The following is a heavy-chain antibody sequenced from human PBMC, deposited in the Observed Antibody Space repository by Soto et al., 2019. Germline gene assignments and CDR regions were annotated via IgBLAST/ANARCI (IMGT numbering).Heavy chain of an antibody. CDR2: IFYGGST. J-gene: IGHJ6*02. D-gene: IGHD4-4*01. CDR1: GGSVSSGSYY. V-gene: IGHV4-61*01. Sequence: SETLSLTCTVSGGSVSSGSYYWSWIRQPPWKGLEWIGYIFYGGSTNYNPSLKSRVTISVDTSKNQFSLKLSSVTAADTAVYYCARITTPRQYYCYHMDVWGQGXTVTVYS. CDR3: ARITTPRQYYCYHMDV.